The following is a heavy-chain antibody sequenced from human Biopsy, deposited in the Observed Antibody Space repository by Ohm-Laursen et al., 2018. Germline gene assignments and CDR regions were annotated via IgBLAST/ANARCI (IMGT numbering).Heavy chain of an antibody. CDR2: ISSSSESI. CDR1: GFTFSNFN. Sequence: SLRLSCAASGFTFSNFNMNWFRQAPGEGLEWVSYISSSSESIYYADSVRGRFTVSRDNAQNSMYLQMNSLRADDTAAYYCATDDYSGDSAYWGQGTLVTVSP. D-gene: IGHD4-23*01. J-gene: IGHJ4*02. CDR3: ATDDYSGDSAY. V-gene: IGHV3-48*01.